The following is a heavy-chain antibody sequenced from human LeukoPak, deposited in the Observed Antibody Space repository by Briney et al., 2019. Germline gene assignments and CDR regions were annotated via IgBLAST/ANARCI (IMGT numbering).Heavy chain of an antibody. CDR1: GNSLSELC. V-gene: IGHV1-24*01. Sequence: GASVKVSYKVSGNSLSELCIQWVRQAPGKGLECLGGFDPEEAKMVYAQNFQGRVTMTEDTSTQTAFMELSGLTSDDTAVYYCTTRSGDFWSGFVNWGQGTLVTVSS. CDR2: FDPEEAKM. CDR3: TTRSGDFWSGFVN. D-gene: IGHD3-3*01. J-gene: IGHJ4*02.